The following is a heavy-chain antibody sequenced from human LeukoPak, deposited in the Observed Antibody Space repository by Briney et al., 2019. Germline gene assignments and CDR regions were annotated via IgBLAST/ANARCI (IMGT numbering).Heavy chain of an antibody. CDR1: GFTFSSYA. V-gene: IGHV3-23*01. CDR2: ISGSGGST. J-gene: IGHJ6*02. CDR3: AKDRVWGQLLYYYYGMDV. Sequence: GGSLRLSCAASGFTFSSYAMSWVRQAPGKGLEWASAISGSGGSTYYADSVKGRFTISRDNSKNTLYLQMNSLRAEDTAVYYCAKDRVWGQLLYYYYGMDVWGQGTTVTVSS. D-gene: IGHD2-2*01.